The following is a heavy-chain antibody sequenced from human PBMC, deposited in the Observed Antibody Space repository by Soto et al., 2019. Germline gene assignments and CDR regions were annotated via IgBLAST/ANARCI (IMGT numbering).Heavy chain of an antibody. V-gene: IGHV1-18*01. CDR2: ISAYNGNT. Sequence: QVQLVQSGAEVKKPGASVKVSCKASGYTFTSYGISWVRQAPGQGLEWMGWISAYNGNTNYAQKLQGRVTMNTDTSTSTVYMELRSLRSDDTAVYYCARAQGATTSYYYYGMDVWGQGTTVTVSS. D-gene: IGHD1-26*01. J-gene: IGHJ6*02. CDR1: GYTFTSYG. CDR3: ARAQGATTSYYYYGMDV.